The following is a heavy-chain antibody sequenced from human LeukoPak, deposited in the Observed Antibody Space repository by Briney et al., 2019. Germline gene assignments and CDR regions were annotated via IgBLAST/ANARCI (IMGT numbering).Heavy chain of an antibody. CDR1: GFTFSSYA. CDR3: AKDRVRFLEWLSEYAFDI. D-gene: IGHD3-3*01. Sequence: GGSLRLSCAASGFTFSSYAMNWVRQAPGKGLEWVSAISGSGGSTYYADSVKGRFTISRDNSKNTLYLQMNSLRAEDTAVYYCAKDRVRFLEWLSEYAFDIWGQGTMVTVSS. V-gene: IGHV3-23*01. J-gene: IGHJ3*02. CDR2: ISGSGGST.